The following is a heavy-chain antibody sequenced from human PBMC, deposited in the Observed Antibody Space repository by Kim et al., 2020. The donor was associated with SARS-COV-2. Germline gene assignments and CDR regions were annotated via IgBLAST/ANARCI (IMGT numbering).Heavy chain of an antibody. J-gene: IGHJ3*02. D-gene: IGHD1-26*01. CDR3: ARVALGAPGAFDI. V-gene: IGHV3-30*10. Sequence: YTDSVKGQFTIAENNSKNTLYLPMNSLGAEDTAVYYCARVALGAPGAFDIWGQGTMVTVSS.